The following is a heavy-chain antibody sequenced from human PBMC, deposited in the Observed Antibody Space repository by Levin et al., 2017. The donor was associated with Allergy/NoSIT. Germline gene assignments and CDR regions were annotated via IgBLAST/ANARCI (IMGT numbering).Heavy chain of an antibody. J-gene: IGHJ4*02. CDR1: GFTFSSYA. V-gene: IGHV3-30-3*01. CDR3: ARRGGSWYIGY. CDR2: ISYDGSNK. Sequence: GESLKISCAASGFTFSSYAMHWVRQAPGKGLEWVAVISYDGSNKYYADSVKGRFTISRDNSKNTLYLQMNSLRAEDTAVYYCARRGGSWYIGYWGQGTLVTVSS. D-gene: IGHD6-13*01.